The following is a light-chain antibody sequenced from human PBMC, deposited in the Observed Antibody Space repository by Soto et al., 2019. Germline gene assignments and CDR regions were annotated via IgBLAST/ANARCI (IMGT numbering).Light chain of an antibody. J-gene: IGKJ4*01. V-gene: IGKV3D-15*01. CDR3: QQYNSWHLT. CDR1: QIVSSKY. CDR2: DIF. Sequence: EIVLTQSPGTLSLSPGERATLSCRTSQIVSSKYLAWYQQKPGQAPRLLIYDIFTRATGVPTRISGSGSGTEFTLTISSLQSEDFEVYYCQQYNSWHLTFGGGTKVDI.